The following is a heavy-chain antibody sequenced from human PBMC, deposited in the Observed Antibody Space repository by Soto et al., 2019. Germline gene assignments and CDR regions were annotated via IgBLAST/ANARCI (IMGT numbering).Heavy chain of an antibody. Sequence: ASVKVSCKASGYTFTSYAMHWVRQAPGQRLEWMGWINAGNGNTKYSQKFQGRVTITRDTSASTAYMELSSLRSEDTAVYYCARGDIVVVVAATFGWFDPWGQGTLVTVSS. CDR1: GYTFTSYA. J-gene: IGHJ5*02. CDR2: INAGNGNT. D-gene: IGHD2-15*01. CDR3: ARGDIVVVVAATFGWFDP. V-gene: IGHV1-3*01.